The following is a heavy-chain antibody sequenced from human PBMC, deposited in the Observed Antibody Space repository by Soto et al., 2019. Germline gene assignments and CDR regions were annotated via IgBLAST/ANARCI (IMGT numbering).Heavy chain of an antibody. V-gene: IGHV3-21*01. D-gene: IGHD6-19*01. CDR2: ITGSSSHI. Sequence: PGGSLRLSGAASGFTFSGYSMNWVRQAPGKGLEWVSSITGSSSHIYYADSVKGRFIVSRDNANNTLDLQMTSLKYEDSGVYYCVKGRPTHCSGRTCGLWMDIWRHGTTVTVSS. CDR1: GFTFSGYS. CDR3: VKGRPTHCSGRTCGLWMDI. J-gene: IGHJ6*02.